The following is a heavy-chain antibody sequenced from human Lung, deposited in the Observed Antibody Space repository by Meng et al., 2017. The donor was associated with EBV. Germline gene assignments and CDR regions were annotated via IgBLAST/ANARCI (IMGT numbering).Heavy chain of an antibody. Sequence: QVLFQESVLGLGKPSGPLSLICAVSGATIGSRYWWTWVRQPPEKGLEWIGEIYQSGSTNYNPSLKSRLTLSVDKSKSQFSLELISVTAADTAVYYCARGRRFGSGRYALDYWGQGTLVTVSS. CDR2: IYQSGST. V-gene: IGHV4-4*02. J-gene: IGHJ4*02. CDR3: ARGRRFGSGRYALDY. D-gene: IGHD3-10*01. CDR1: GATIGSRYW.